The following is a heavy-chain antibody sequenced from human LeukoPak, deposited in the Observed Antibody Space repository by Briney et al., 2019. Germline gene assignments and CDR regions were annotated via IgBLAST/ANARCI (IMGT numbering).Heavy chain of an antibody. Sequence: GASVKLSRTAAGSTFTSHYMYWVRQARAQGMEWMGVINPSGDSTHYGEKFEGRVTITRDTSTSKLYMELNSQRSEDTAVYYCASDLSYSDSYGWHDSWGQGTLVTVSA. CDR3: ASDLSYSDSYGWHDS. CDR1: GSTFTSHY. CDR2: INPSGDST. V-gene: IGHV1-46*01. D-gene: IGHD4-11*01. J-gene: IGHJ5*01.